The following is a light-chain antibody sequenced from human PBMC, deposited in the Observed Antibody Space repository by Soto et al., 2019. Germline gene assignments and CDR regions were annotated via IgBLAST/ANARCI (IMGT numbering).Light chain of an antibody. CDR2: DAS. V-gene: IGKV1-5*01. J-gene: IGKJ1*01. CDR1: QSISNW. CDR3: QQYNTFWT. Sequence: DIQMTQSPSSLPASVGDRVTITCRASQSISNWVAWYQQKPGKAPKLLIYDASSLESGVPSRVSGSGSGTEFTLTISSLQPDDFATYYCQQYNTFWTFGPGTKVDI.